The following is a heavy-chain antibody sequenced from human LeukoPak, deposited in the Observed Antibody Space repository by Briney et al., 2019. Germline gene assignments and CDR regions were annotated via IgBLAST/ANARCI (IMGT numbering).Heavy chain of an antibody. CDR3: ARSSSYYDFWSGYPKSLYYFDY. CDR2: IYYSGST. CDR1: GGSISRSSYY. D-gene: IGHD3-3*01. J-gene: IGHJ4*02. Sequence: PSETLSLTCTVSGGSISRSSYYWGWIRQPPGKGLEWIGSIYYSGSTYYNPSLKSRVTISVDTSKNQFSLKLSSVTAADTAVYYCARSSSYYDFWSGYPKSLYYFDYWGQGTLVSVSS. V-gene: IGHV4-39*01.